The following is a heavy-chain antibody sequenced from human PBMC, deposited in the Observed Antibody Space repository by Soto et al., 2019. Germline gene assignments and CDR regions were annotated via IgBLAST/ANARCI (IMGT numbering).Heavy chain of an antibody. CDR1: GGTFSSYA. CDR2: IIPIFGTA. J-gene: IGHJ3*02. CDR3: ARDGGRGSTMVRGGIRSFAFDI. D-gene: IGHD3-10*01. Sequence: QVQLVQSGAEVKKPGSSVKVSCKASGGTFSSYAISWVRQAPGQGLEWMGVIIPIFGTANYAQKFQGRVTITADESTGTGYMERSSMRAEDTAVYYCARDGGRGSTMVRGGIRSFAFDIWGQGTMVTVSS. V-gene: IGHV1-69*01.